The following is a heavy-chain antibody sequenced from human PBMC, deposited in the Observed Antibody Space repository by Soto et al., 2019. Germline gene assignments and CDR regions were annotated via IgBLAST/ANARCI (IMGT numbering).Heavy chain of an antibody. CDR1: GFTHRPSV. Sequence: GRFLRLSCEPSGFTHRPSVMHWARQAPGKKIETQPVISLDGRTDLHAGGVKGRFTISRNISKNMVYLQMNDLRPDDTAMYFCAKEGHTSGRCGCFNIWCQGTMVTVSS. CDR2: ISLDGRTD. V-gene: IGHV3-30*13. J-gene: IGHJ3*02. D-gene: IGHD6-19*01. CDR3: AKEGHTSGRCGCFNI.